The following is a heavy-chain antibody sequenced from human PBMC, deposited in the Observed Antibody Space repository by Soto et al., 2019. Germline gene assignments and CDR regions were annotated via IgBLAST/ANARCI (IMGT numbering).Heavy chain of an antibody. CDR1: GGSISSGGYY. V-gene: IGHV4-31*03. Sequence: PSETLSLTCTVSGGSISSGGYYWSWIRQHPGKGLEWIGYIYYSGSTYYNPSLKSRVTISVDTSKNQFSLKLSSVTAADTAVYYCASGMSSGYCSGGSCYSCLDPWGQGTLVTVSS. J-gene: IGHJ5*02. CDR2: IYYSGST. D-gene: IGHD2-15*01. CDR3: ASGMSSGYCSGGSCYSCLDP.